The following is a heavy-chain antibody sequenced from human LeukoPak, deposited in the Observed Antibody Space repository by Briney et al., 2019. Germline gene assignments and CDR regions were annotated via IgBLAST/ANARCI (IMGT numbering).Heavy chain of an antibody. CDR3: AKGSITVLGVVSY. D-gene: IGHD3-3*01. V-gene: IGHV3-30*02. Sequence: PGGSLRLSCAASGFTFSSYGMHWVRQAPAKGLQWVAFIRNDGSNKYYADSVKGRFTISRDNSKNTLYLQMNSLRAEDTAVYYCAKGSITVLGVVSYWGQGTLVTVSS. CDR1: GFTFSSYG. J-gene: IGHJ4*02. CDR2: IRNDGSNK.